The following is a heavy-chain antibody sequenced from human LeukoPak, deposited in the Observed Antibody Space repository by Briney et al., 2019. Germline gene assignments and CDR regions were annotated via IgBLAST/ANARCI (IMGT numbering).Heavy chain of an antibody. V-gene: IGHV3-23*01. Sequence: GGSLRLSCAASGFTFSSYAMSWVRQAPGKGLEWVSAISISGENTYYADSVKGRYTISRDTSRNTLYLQMHSLRAEDTAVYYCARLISTSSSRFSDYWGQGTLVTVSS. D-gene: IGHD6-6*01. CDR3: ARLISTSSSRFSDY. J-gene: IGHJ4*02. CDR1: GFTFSSYA. CDR2: ISISGENT.